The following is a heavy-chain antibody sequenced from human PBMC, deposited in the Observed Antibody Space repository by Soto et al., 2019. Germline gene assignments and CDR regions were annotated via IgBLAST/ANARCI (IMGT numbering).Heavy chain of an antibody. CDR2: IVPIVDTA. CDR1: GGTLSSYS. Sequence: ASVKVSCKTSGGTLSSYSISWVRHAPGQGLEWMGGIVPIVDTATYAQKFQGRVTITADESTSTAYMELSRLRSDDTAVYYCVRVVAIPGYTDYWGQGTLVTVSS. CDR3: VRVVAIPGYTDY. V-gene: IGHV1-69*13. J-gene: IGHJ4*02. D-gene: IGHD5-12*01.